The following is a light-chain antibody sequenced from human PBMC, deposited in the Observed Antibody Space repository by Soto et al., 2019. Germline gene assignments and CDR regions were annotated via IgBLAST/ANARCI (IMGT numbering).Light chain of an antibody. CDR1: QSVSNNY. CDR3: QQFNNYPT. Sequence: EIVLTQSPGTLSLSPGERATLSCRASQSVSNNYLAWYQQKPGQAPRLLIYGASNRATGIPDRFSGSGSGTDFTLTISSLQPEDFATYYCQQFNNYPTFGQGTKVDIK. J-gene: IGKJ1*01. V-gene: IGKV3-20*01. CDR2: GAS.